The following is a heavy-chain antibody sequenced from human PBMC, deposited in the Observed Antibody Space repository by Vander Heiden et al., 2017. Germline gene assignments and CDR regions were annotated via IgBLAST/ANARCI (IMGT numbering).Heavy chain of an antibody. Sequence: QVQLVESGGGVVQPGRSLRPSCAATGFTFTSYAMHWVRQAPGKGLEWVAVISYDGSNKYYADSVKGRFTTSRDNSKNPLYLQMNSLGAEDTAVYYCARESSLFNFDYWGQGTLVTVSS. V-gene: IGHV3-30-3*01. CDR1: GFTFTSYA. CDR2: ISYDGSNK. J-gene: IGHJ4*02. CDR3: ARESSLFNFDY. D-gene: IGHD3-10*02.